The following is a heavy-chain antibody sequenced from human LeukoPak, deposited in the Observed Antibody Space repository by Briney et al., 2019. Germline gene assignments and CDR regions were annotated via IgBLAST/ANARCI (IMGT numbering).Heavy chain of an antibody. CDR3: AKVSPTGRAFDC. J-gene: IGHJ4*02. V-gene: IGHV3-53*01. CDR1: GFTVSINY. CDR2: IYTTGKT. Sequence: PGGSLRLSCAASGFTVSINYMSWVRQAPGEGLEWVSVIYTTGKTYYADSVKGRFSISRDNSKNTVYLRMNSLRAEDTAVYYCAKVSPTGRAFDCWGQGTLVTVSS. D-gene: IGHD1-1*01.